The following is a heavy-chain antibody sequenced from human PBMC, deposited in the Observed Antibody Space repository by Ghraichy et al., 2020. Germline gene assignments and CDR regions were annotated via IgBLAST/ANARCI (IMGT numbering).Heavy chain of an antibody. CDR2: IYYSGST. V-gene: IGHV4-61*01. CDR1: GGSVRSGNYY. J-gene: IGHJ4*02. D-gene: IGHD2-15*01. CDR3: ARDGRYCSDDTCYPGSFDY. Sequence: ETLSLTCTVSGGSVRSGNYYWSWIRQPPGKGLEWIGYIYYSGSTKYNSSLKSRVTISVDTSKNQFSLKLSSVTVADTAVYYCARDGRYCSDDTCYPGSFDYWGQGTLVTVSS.